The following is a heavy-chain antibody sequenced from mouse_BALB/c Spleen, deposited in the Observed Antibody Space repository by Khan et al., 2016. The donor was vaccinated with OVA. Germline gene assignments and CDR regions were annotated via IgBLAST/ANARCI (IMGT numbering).Heavy chain of an antibody. D-gene: IGHD2-1*01. CDR1: GYSFTGYI. CDR2: INPNNGDP. Sequence: VQLQQSGPELVKPGASMKISCKASGYSFTGYILNWVKQSHGKNLEWIGLINPNNGDPTYNQKFKGKATLTIDRSSSTAYMELLSLPSDDSAVYYCARGGYGTFAYWGQGTLVTVSA. V-gene: IGHV1-37*01. J-gene: IGHJ3*01. CDR3: ARGGYGTFAY.